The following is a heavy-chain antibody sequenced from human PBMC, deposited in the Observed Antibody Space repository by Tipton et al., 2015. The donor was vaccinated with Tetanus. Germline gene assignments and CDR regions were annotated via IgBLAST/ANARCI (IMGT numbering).Heavy chain of an antibody. CDR1: GGSISSSNYY. V-gene: IGHV4-39*01. CDR3: ARRGGDFLTGYYDS. D-gene: IGHD3-9*01. CDR2: IYYSGST. J-gene: IGHJ4*02. Sequence: LRLSCTVSGGSISSSNYYWDWIRQPPGKGLEWIGRIYYSGSTSYNPSLKSRVTISVDTSKNQFSLELNSVTAADTAVYYCARRGGDFLTGYYDSWGQGTLVTVSS.